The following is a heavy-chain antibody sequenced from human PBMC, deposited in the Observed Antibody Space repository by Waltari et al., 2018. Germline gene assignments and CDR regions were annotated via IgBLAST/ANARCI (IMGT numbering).Heavy chain of an antibody. J-gene: IGHJ6*03. Sequence: VQLLESGGGLVQPGGSLRLSCAASGFTFSSYAMSWVRQAPGKGLEWIGEINHSGSTNYNPSLKSRVTISVDTSKNQFSLKLSSVTAADTAVYYCARKIPAAMYYYYYYYMDVWGKGTTVTVSS. CDR2: INHSGST. D-gene: IGHD2-2*01. V-gene: IGHV4-34*01. CDR3: ARKIPAAMYYYYYYYMDV. CDR1: GFTFSSYA.